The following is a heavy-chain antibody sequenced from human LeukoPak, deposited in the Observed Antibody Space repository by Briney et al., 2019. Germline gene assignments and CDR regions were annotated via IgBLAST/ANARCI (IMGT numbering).Heavy chain of an antibody. D-gene: IGHD3-22*01. V-gene: IGHV1-69*01. CDR3: ARDSYYYDSSGPKPDY. CDR2: IIPIFGTA. Sequence: SVKVSCKASGGTFNSYTITWVRQAPGPGLEWMGGIIPIFGTANYAQKFQGRVTITADESTSTAYMELSSLRSEDTAVYYCARDSYYYDSSGPKPDYWGQGTLVTVSS. CDR1: GGTFNSYT. J-gene: IGHJ4*02.